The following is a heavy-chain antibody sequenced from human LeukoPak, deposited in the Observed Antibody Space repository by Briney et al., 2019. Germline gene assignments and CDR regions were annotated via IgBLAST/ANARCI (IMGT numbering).Heavy chain of an antibody. CDR3: ARDVGYYYGSGSHHPFDY. Sequence: SETLSLTCTVSGGSISSSSYYWGWIRQPPGKGLERIGSIYYSRSTYYNPSLKSRVTISVDTSKNQFSLKLSSVTAADTAVYYCARDVGYYYGSGSHHPFDYWGQGTLVTVSS. CDR2: IYYSRST. D-gene: IGHD3-10*01. CDR1: GGSISSSSYY. V-gene: IGHV4-39*07. J-gene: IGHJ4*02.